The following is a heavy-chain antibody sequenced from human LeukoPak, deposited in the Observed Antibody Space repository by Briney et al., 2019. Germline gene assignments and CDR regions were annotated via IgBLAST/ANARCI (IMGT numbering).Heavy chain of an antibody. V-gene: IGHV3-23*01. J-gene: IGHJ4*02. D-gene: IGHD2-21*02. Sequence: GGSLRLSCAASGFTFSSYAMSWVRQAPGKGLEWVSAISGSGGSTYYADSVKGRFTISRDNSKNTLYLQMNSLRAEDTAVYYRARDLRGSSGDCLGYWGQGTLVTVSS. CDR3: ARDLRGSSGDCLGY. CDR1: GFTFSSYA. CDR2: ISGSGGST.